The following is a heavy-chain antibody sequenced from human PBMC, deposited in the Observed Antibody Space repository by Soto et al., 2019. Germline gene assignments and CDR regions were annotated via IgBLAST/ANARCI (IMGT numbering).Heavy chain of an antibody. D-gene: IGHD6-6*01. V-gene: IGHV5-51*01. CDR3: ARQSHSSSSRYYYYGMDV. Sequence: NGAGCRYTHDLSGLVRQMTGQGLEWMGIIYPGDSDTRYSPCFQGQVTISADKSISTAYLQWSSLKASDTAMYYCARQSHSSSSRYYYYGMDVWGQGNTVTVSS. CDR1: GCRYTHDL. CDR2: IYPGDSDT. J-gene: IGHJ6*02.